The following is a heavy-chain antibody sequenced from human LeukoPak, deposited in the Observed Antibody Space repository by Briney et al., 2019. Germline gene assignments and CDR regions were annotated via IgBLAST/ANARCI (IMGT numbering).Heavy chain of an antibody. CDR3: ARVGIIVRGRALDY. D-gene: IGHD3-10*01. V-gene: IGHV3-23*01. J-gene: IGHJ4*02. CDR1: GFTFSSYA. Sequence: GGSLRLSCTASGFTFSSYAMNWVRQAPGKGLEWVSGIGAGGTFTYYADSVKGRFTIFRDNSKNTLYLQMNSLRAEDTAVYYCARVGIIVRGRALDYWGQGTLVTVSS. CDR2: IGAGGTFT.